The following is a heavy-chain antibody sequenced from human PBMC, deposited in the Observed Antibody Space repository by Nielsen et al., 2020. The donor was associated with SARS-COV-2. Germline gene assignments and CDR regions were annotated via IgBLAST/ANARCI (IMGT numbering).Heavy chain of an antibody. J-gene: IGHJ4*02. CDR1: GGSLLSFY. CDR2: IYDSGTT. CDR3: ARDRWQQLVPTY. Sequence: SETLSLTCTVSGGSLLSFYLNCIRQPPGKGLELIGNIYDSGTTNYNPSLKSRVTISPDTSKKQFSLKLTSVTTADTAVYYCARDRWQQLVPTYWGQGTLVTVSS. D-gene: IGHD6-13*01. V-gene: IGHV4-59*13.